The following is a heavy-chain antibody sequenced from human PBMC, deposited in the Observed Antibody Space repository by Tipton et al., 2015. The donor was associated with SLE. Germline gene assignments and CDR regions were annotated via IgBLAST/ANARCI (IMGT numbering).Heavy chain of an antibody. J-gene: IGHJ3*02. V-gene: IGHV4-30-2*01. D-gene: IGHD2-2*01. Sequence: TLSLTCAVSGGSISSGGYSWSWIRQPPGKGLEWIGYIYHSGYTYDNPSLKSRVTISVDTSKNQFSLKLSSVTAADTAVYYCARGTVVVPAAHDAFDIWGQGTMVTVSS. CDR2: IYHSGYT. CDR1: GGSISSGGYS. CDR3: ARGTVVVPAAHDAFDI.